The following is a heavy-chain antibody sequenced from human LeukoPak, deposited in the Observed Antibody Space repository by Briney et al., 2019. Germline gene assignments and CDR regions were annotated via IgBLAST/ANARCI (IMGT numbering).Heavy chain of an antibody. CDR1: GFTFSSYA. D-gene: IGHD5-24*01. CDR3: ARRFRD. J-gene: IGHJ4*02. V-gene: IGHV3-30*04. Sequence: GGSLRLSCAASGFTFSSYAMHWVRQAPGKGLEWVAVISYDGSNKYYADSVKGRFTISRDNAKNSLYLQMNSLRPEDTAIYYCARRFRDWGQGTLVTVSS. CDR2: ISYDGSNK.